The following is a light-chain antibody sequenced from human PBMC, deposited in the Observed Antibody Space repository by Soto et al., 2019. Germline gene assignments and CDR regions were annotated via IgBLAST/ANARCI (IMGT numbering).Light chain of an antibody. CDR2: WAS. J-gene: IGKJ5*01. CDR3: QQYYSTPIT. Sequence: DIVMTQSPDSLAVSLGERATINCKSSQSVLYSSNNKNYLAWYQQKPGQPPKLLMYWASTRESGVPDRFSGSGSGTDLTLTISSLQAEDVAVYYCQQYYSTPITFGQGTRLEIK. CDR1: QSVLYSSNNKNY. V-gene: IGKV4-1*01.